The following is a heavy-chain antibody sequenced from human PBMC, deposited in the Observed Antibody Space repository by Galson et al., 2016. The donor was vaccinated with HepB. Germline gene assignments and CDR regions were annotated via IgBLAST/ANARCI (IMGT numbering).Heavy chain of an antibody. CDR1: GYTFTTYG. CDR3: ARARDYYFYSMDV. Sequence: SVKVSCKASGYTFTTYGISWVRQAPGQGLEWIGWITTVTGNTNYAQQFQGRVTMTTDTSTNTAYMELRSLRSDDTAVYYCARARDYYFYSMDVWGQGTTVTVSS. J-gene: IGHJ6*02. V-gene: IGHV1-18*01. CDR2: ITTVTGNT.